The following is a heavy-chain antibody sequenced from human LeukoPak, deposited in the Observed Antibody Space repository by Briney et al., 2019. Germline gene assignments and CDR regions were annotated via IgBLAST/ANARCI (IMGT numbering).Heavy chain of an antibody. D-gene: IGHD6-6*01. J-gene: IGHJ5*02. CDR1: GYTFTGYY. CDR2: IGPNSGGT. V-gene: IGHV1-2*02. Sequence: ASVKVSCKASGYTFTGYYMHWVRQAPGQGLEWMGWIGPNSGGTNYAQKFQGRVTMTRDSSISTAYMELTRLISDDTAVYYCARSNIAVRRGDNWFDPWGQGTLVTVSS. CDR3: ARSNIAVRRGDNWFDP.